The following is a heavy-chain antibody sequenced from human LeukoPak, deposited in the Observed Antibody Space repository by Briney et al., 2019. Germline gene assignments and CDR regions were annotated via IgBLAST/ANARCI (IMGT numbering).Heavy chain of an antibody. J-gene: IGHJ6*03. Sequence: SETLSLTCTVSGDSISNNSYYWGWIRQPPGKGLEWIGSIYYSGSTYYNPSLKSRVTISIDTSKNQFSLKLSSVTAADTAVYYCARHTSEYSSGWYPPNYYYYYMDVWGKGTTVTISS. V-gene: IGHV4-39*01. CDR2: IYYSGST. CDR1: GDSISNNSYY. CDR3: ARHTSEYSSGWYPPNYYYYYMDV. D-gene: IGHD6-19*01.